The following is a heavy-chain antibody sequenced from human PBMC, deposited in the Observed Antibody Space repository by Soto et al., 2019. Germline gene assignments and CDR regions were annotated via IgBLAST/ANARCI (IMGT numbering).Heavy chain of an antibody. CDR3: ARSKEGGPADIAAAGTGWFDP. CDR1: GYTFTGYY. V-gene: IGHV1-2*04. J-gene: IGHJ5*02. CDR2: INPNSGGT. Sequence: ASVKVSCKASGYTFTGYYMNWVRQAPGQGLEWMGWINPNSGGTNYAQKVQGWVTMTRDTSISTAYMDLSRLRSDDTGVYYCARSKEGGPADIAAAGTGWFDPWGEGTLVTVSS. D-gene: IGHD6-13*01.